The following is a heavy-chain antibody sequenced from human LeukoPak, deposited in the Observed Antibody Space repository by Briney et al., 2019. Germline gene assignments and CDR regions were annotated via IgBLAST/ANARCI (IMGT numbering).Heavy chain of an antibody. CDR2: IKQDGSEK. J-gene: IGHJ6*03. Sequence: TGGSLRLSCAASGFTFSSYWMSWVRQAPGKWLEWVANIKQDGSEKYYVDSVKGRFTISRDNAKNSLYLQMNSLRAEDTAVYYCARDSPNYYYYYYMDVWGKGTTVTVSS. V-gene: IGHV3-7*01. CDR1: GFTFSSYW. CDR3: ARDSPNYYYYYYMDV.